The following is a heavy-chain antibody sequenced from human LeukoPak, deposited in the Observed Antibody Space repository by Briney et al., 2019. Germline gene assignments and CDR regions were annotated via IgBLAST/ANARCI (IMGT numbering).Heavy chain of an antibody. D-gene: IGHD3-22*01. CDR3: ARVTGYMIEDYFDY. Sequence: SETLSLTCTVSGGSNSSYYWSWIRQPPGKGLEWIGYIYYSGSTNYNPSLKSRVTISVDTSKNQFSLKLRSVTAADTAVYYCARVTGYMIEDYFDYWGQGALVTVSS. J-gene: IGHJ4*02. CDR2: IYYSGST. V-gene: IGHV4-59*01. CDR1: GGSNSSYY.